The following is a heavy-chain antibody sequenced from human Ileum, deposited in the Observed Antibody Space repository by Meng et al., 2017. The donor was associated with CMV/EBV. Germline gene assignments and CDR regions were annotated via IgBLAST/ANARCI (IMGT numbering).Heavy chain of an antibody. J-gene: IGHJ6*02. CDR1: GFPFLAYS. CDR2: ISSQSTHI. CDR3: ARGPRQPLYHQYGMDV. V-gene: IGHV3-21*01. Sequence: GESLKISCAGSGFPFLAYSMKWVRQAPGKGLEWVSSISSQSTHIYYADSVKGRFTISRDNAKDSLFLQLDSLKVEDTAIYYCARGPRQPLYHQYGMDVWGQGTTVTVSS. D-gene: IGHD6-13*01.